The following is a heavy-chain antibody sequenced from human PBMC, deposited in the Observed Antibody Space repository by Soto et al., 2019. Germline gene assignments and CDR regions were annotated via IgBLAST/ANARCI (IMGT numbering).Heavy chain of an antibody. CDR1: GGTFSSYA. V-gene: IGHV1-69*01. CDR3: ARDHCSSTSCQPDPSDRFDP. Sequence: QVQLVQSGAEVKKPGSSVKVSCKASGGTFSSYAISWVRQAPGQGLEWMGGIIPIFGTANYAQKFQGRVTITADESTSTAYMELSSLRSEDTAVYYCARDHCSSTSCQPDPSDRFDPWGQGTLVTVSS. D-gene: IGHD2-2*01. CDR2: IIPIFGTA. J-gene: IGHJ5*02.